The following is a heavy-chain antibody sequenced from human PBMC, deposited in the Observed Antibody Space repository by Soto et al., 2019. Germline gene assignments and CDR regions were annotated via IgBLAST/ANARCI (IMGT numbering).Heavy chain of an antibody. Sequence: QVQLVESGGGVVQPGRSLRLSCAASGFTFSSYGMHWVRQAPGKGLEWVAVISYDGSNKYYADSVKGRFTISRDNSKTTRYLQMNSLRAEDTAVYYCATITGIFFDYWGQGTLVTVSS. V-gene: IGHV3-30*03. J-gene: IGHJ4*02. CDR3: ATITGIFFDY. D-gene: IGHD1-20*01. CDR1: GFTFSSYG. CDR2: ISYDGSNK.